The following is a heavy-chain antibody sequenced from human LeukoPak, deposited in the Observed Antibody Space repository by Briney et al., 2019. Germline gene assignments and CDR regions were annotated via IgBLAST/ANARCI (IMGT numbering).Heavy chain of an antibody. Sequence: PGGSLRLSCAASGFTFSSYDMHWVRQATGKGLEWVSAIGTAGDTYYPGSVKGRFTISRENAKNSLYLQMNSLRAGDTAVYYCASVYSYGWFDNWGQGTLVTVSS. V-gene: IGHV3-13*01. J-gene: IGHJ5*02. CDR3: ASVYSYGWFDN. D-gene: IGHD5-18*01. CDR1: GFTFSSYD. CDR2: IGTAGDT.